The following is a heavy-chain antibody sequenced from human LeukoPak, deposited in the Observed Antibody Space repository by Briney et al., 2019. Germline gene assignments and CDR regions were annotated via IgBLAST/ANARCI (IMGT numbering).Heavy chain of an antibody. V-gene: IGHV4-59*01. Sequence: SETLSLTCTVSGGSISSYYWSWIRQPPGKGLEWIGYIYYSGSTNYNPSLKSRVTISVDTSKNQFSLKLSSVTAADTAVYYCAGGRVYYYDSSGYSMYYFDYWGQGTLVTVSS. CDR2: IYYSGST. CDR3: AGGRVYYYDSSGYSMYYFDY. CDR1: GGSISSYY. J-gene: IGHJ4*02. D-gene: IGHD3-22*01.